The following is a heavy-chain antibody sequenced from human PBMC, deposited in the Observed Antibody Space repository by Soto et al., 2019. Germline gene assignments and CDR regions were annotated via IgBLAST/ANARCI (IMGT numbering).Heavy chain of an antibody. D-gene: IGHD3-22*01. CDR3: AKDSMIVVVTNWFDP. V-gene: IGHV3-23*01. Sequence: PVGSLRLSCAASGFTFSSYAMSWVRQAPGKGLEWVSAISGSGGSTYYADSVKGRFTISRDNSKNTLYLQMNSLRAEDTAVYYCAKDSMIVVVTNWFDPWGQGTLVTVSS. CDR2: ISGSGGST. CDR1: GFTFSSYA. J-gene: IGHJ5*02.